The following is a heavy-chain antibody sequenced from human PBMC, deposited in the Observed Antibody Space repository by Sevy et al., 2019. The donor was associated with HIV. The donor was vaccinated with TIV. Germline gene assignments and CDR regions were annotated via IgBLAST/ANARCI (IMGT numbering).Heavy chain of an antibody. CDR1: GFTFSDYG. D-gene: IGHD3-3*01. Sequence: GGSLRLSCAASGFTFSDYGIHWARQAPGKGLEWVAVISYDGTNKNYAYSVKGRFTISRDNSKNTLYLQMSRLRPDDTAVYYCAKVSTIFGVVIIPPFDYWGQGTLVTVSS. CDR2: ISYDGTNK. CDR3: AKVSTIFGVVIIPPFDY. V-gene: IGHV3-30*18. J-gene: IGHJ4*02.